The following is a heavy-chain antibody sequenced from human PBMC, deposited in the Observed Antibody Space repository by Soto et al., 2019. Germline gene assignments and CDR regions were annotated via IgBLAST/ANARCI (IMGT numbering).Heavy chain of an antibody. CDR1: GFTFGNAW. Sequence: EVHLVESGGGLVKPGGSLRRSCAASGFTFGNAWMNWFREAPGKGLEWVGRIKSKIHGGTTDYSAPVRGRFTISRDDSKNTLFLQMNSLKTEVAAVYYCTTVHFDVLTGSFDYWCQGNLVTVSS. D-gene: IGHD3-9*01. J-gene: IGHJ4*02. CDR3: TTVHFDVLTGSFDY. CDR2: IKSKIHGGTT. V-gene: IGHV3-15*07.